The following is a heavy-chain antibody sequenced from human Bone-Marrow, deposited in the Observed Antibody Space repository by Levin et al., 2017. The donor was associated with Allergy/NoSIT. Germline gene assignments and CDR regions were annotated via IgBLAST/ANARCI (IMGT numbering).Heavy chain of an antibody. CDR1: GYTFTSYG. V-gene: IGHV1-18*01. Sequence: ASVKVSCKASGYTFTSYGISWVRQAPGQGLEWMGWISAYNGNTNYAQKLQGRVTMTTDTSTSTAYMELRSLRSDDTAVYYCARVGRGIVVVPAANFDYWGQGTLVTVSS. CDR2: ISAYNGNT. J-gene: IGHJ4*02. D-gene: IGHD2-2*01. CDR3: ARVGRGIVVVPAANFDY.